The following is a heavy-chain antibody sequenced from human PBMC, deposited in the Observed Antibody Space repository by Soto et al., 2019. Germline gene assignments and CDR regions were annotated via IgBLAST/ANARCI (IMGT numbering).Heavy chain of an antibody. V-gene: IGHV4-34*01. D-gene: IGHD2-15*01. Sequence: PSETLSLTCAVYGGSFSGYYWSWIRQPPGKGLEWIGEINHSGSTNYNPSLKSRVTISVDTSKNQFSLKLSSVTAADTAVYYCARGGYCSGGSCYSGPLDYYYYMDVWGKGTTVTVSS. CDR3: ARGGYCSGGSCYSGPLDYYYYMDV. CDR1: GGSFSGYY. CDR2: INHSGST. J-gene: IGHJ6*03.